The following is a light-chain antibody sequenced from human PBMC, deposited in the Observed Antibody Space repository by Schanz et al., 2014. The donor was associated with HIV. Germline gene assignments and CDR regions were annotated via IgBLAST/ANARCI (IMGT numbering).Light chain of an antibody. CDR2: DVN. J-gene: IGLJ2*01. CDR1: SADVGAYKS. CDR3: SSYAGSNNLL. V-gene: IGLV2-14*03. Sequence: QSALTQPASVSGSPGQSITISCTGTSADVGAYKSVSWYQQHPGKAPKLIIYDVNNRPSGVSDRFSGSKSANTASLAISGLQAEDEADYYCSSYAGSNNLLFGGGTKLTVL.